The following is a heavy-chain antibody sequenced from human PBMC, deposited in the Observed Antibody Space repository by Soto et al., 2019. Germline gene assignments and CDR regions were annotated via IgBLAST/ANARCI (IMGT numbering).Heavy chain of an antibody. CDR1: GFTFSSYG. CDR2: IWYDGSNK. D-gene: IGHD6-25*01. CDR3: ARAPSWTAGPFDY. V-gene: IGHV3-33*01. J-gene: IGHJ4*02. Sequence: PGGSLRLSCAASGFTFSSYGMHWVRQAPGKGLEWVAVIWYDGSNKYYADSVKGRFTISRDNSKNTLYLQMNSLRAEDTAVYYCARAPSWTAGPFDYWGQGTLVTVSS.